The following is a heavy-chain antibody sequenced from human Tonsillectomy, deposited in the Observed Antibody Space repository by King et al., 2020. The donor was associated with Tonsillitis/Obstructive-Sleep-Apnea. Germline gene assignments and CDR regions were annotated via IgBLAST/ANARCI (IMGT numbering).Heavy chain of an antibody. J-gene: IGHJ4*02. V-gene: IGHV1-18*01. CDR1: GYTFTTYG. D-gene: IGHD3-22*01. CDR2: ISAYNGDT. CDR3: ARDSRSHYYDTSGYYTFEY. Sequence: VQLVESGAEVKKPGASVKVSCKASGYTFTTYGISWVRQAPGQGLEWRGWISAYNGDTNYAQKPQDRVTMTTDTSTSTTYMEVRSLRSDDTAVYYCARDSRSHYYDTSGYYTFEYWGQGTLVTVSS.